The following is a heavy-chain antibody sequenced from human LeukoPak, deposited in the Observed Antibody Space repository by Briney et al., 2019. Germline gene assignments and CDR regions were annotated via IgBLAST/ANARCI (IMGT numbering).Heavy chain of an antibody. CDR1: GFTFSSYA. Sequence: GGSLRLSCAASGFTFSSYAMSWVRQAPGKGLEWVSAISGSGGSTYYADSVKGRFTISRDNSKHTLYLQMNSLRAEDTAVYYCVRHPTIVVVPAAIDYWGQGTLVTVSS. J-gene: IGHJ4*02. V-gene: IGHV3-23*01. D-gene: IGHD2-2*02. CDR2: ISGSGGST. CDR3: VRHPTIVVVPAAIDY.